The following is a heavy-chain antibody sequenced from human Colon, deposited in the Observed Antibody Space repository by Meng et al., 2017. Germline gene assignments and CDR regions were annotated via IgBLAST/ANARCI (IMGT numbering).Heavy chain of an antibody. CDR1: GYSFTSYW. V-gene: IGHV5-51*01. D-gene: IGHD6-19*01. CDR2: IYPGDSDT. Sequence: KVSCKGSGYSFTSYWIGWVRQMPGKGLEWMGIIYPGDSDTRYSPSFQGQVTISVDKSFSTAYLQWSSLKASDTAMYYCGRQESSGWYMDYWGQGTLVTVSS. CDR3: GRQESSGWYMDY. J-gene: IGHJ4*02.